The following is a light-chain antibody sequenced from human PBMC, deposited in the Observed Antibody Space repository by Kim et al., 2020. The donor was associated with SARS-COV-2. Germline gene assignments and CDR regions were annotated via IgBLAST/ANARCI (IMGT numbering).Light chain of an antibody. J-gene: IGLJ1*01. CDR3: GTWDSSLSAYV. Sequence: QSVLTQPPSVSAAPGQKVAISCSGSNSNIGNNYVSWYQHLPGTAPKLLIYDNNKRPSGISDRFSGSKSGTSATLGITGLQTEDEADYYCGTWDSSLSAYVFGTGTKVTVL. CDR1: NSNIGNNY. V-gene: IGLV1-51*01. CDR2: DNN.